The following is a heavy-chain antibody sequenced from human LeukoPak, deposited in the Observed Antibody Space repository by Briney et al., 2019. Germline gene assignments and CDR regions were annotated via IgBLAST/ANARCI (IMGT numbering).Heavy chain of an antibody. CDR2: INPNSGGT. D-gene: IGHD1-26*01. CDR1: GYTFTGCY. V-gene: IGHV1-2*02. CDR3: ARGKLGATHGEDY. Sequence: ASVKVSCKASGYTFTGCYMHWVRQAPGQGLEWMGWINPNSGGTNYAQKFQGRVTMARDKSIRTAYMELSRLTSDDTAVYYCARGKLGATHGEDYWGQGTLVTVSS. J-gene: IGHJ4*02.